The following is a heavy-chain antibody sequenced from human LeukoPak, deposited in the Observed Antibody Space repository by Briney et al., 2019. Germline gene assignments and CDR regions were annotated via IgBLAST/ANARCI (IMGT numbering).Heavy chain of an antibody. Sequence: SETLSLTCTVSGGSISSYYWSWIRQPPGKGLEWIGYIYYSGSTNYNPSLKSRVTISVDTSKNQFSLKLSSVTAADTAVYYCARRTYYDSSGYNGAFDTWGQGTMVTVSS. D-gene: IGHD3-22*01. V-gene: IGHV4-59*08. CDR1: GGSISSYY. CDR3: ARRTYYDSSGYNGAFDT. CDR2: IYYSGST. J-gene: IGHJ3*02.